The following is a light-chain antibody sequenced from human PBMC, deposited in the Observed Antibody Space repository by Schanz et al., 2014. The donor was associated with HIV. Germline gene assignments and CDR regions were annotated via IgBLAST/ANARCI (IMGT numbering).Light chain of an antibody. CDR3: SSYAGSNKNV. CDR1: SSDIGSNT. Sequence: QSVLTQPPSASGTPGQRVTISCSGSSSDIGSNTVNWYQQFPGTAPRLLIYRNNQRPSGVPDRFSGSKSGNTASLTVSGLQAEDEADYYCSSYAGSNKNVFGTGTKLTVL. J-gene: IGLJ1*01. CDR2: RNN. V-gene: IGLV1-44*01.